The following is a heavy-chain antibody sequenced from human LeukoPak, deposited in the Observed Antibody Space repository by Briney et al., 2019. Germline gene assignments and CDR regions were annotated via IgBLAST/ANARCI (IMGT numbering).Heavy chain of an antibody. CDR2: INPSGGIT. Sequence: ASVKVSCKASGGTFSSYAISWVRQAPGQGLEWMGIINPSGGITNYAQKFQGRVTMTRDMSTSTVYMELSSLRSEDTAVYYCARVSVGATMLAYFDYWGQGTLVTVSS. J-gene: IGHJ4*02. CDR3: ARVSVGATMLAYFDY. V-gene: IGHV1-46*01. D-gene: IGHD1-26*01. CDR1: GGTFSSYA.